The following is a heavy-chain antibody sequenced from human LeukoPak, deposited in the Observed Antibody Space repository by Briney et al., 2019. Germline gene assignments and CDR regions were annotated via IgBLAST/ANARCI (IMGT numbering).Heavy chain of an antibody. CDR1: GXTFSSYG. Sequence: GGSLRLSCAASGXTFSSYGMHWVRQAPXKXLEWVAVISYDGSNKYYADSVKGRFTISRDNSKNTLYLQMNSLRAEDTAVYYCAKDSAFDYWGQGTLVTVSS. CDR2: ISYDGSNK. CDR3: AKDSAFDY. J-gene: IGHJ4*02. V-gene: IGHV3-30*18.